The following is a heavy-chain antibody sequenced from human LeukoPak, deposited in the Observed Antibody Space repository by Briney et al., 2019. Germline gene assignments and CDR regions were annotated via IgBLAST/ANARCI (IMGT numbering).Heavy chain of an antibody. Sequence: SGGSLRLSCAASGFTFSSYGMSWVRQAPGKGLEWVSAISGSGGSTYYAASVKGRFTISRDNSKNTLYLQMNSLRAEDTAVYYCAKAAYYYDSSGYTDYWGQGTLVTVSS. CDR1: GFTFSSYG. D-gene: IGHD3-22*01. CDR2: ISGSGGST. V-gene: IGHV3-23*01. J-gene: IGHJ4*02. CDR3: AKAAYYYDSSGYTDY.